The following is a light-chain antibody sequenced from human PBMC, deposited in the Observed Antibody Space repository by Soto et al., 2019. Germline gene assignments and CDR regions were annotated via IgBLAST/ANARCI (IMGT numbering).Light chain of an antibody. Sequence: QSALTQPASVSGSPGQSITISCTGTSSDVGNYNLVSWYQHHPGKAPKLMIYEVSKWPSGVSNRFSGSKSGNTASLTIAGLQAEDEADYYCGSYAGRSTFVFGGGTEVTVL. V-gene: IGLV2-23*02. CDR1: SSDVGNYNL. CDR2: EVS. J-gene: IGLJ3*02. CDR3: GSYAGRSTFV.